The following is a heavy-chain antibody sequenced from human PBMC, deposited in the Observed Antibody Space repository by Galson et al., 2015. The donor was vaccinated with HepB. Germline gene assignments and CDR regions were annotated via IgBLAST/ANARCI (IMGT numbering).Heavy chain of an antibody. J-gene: IGHJ6*02. CDR2: IYYSGST. V-gene: IGHV4-59*01. D-gene: IGHD2-15*01. Sequence: LSLTCTVSGGSISSYYWSWIRQPPGKGLEWIGYIYYSGSTNYNPSLRSRVTISVDTSKNQFSLKLSSVTAADTAVYYCARRTGGSYYYYYYGMDVWGQGTTVTVSS. CDR3: ARRTGGSYYYYYYGMDV. CDR1: GGSISSYY.